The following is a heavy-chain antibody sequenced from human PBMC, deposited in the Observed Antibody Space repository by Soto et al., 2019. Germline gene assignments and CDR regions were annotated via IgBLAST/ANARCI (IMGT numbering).Heavy chain of an antibody. Sequence: QITLKESGPPLVKPTQTLTLTCTFSGFSLSTSGVGVGWIRQPPGKTLEWLALIYWDDDKRYSPSLKSRLTITKDTPKNRVVLTRTNMDPLDTATYYCAHKRPSLRYYYDSSGYYSGYFDYWGQGTLVTVSS. D-gene: IGHD3-22*01. J-gene: IGHJ4*02. CDR3: AHKRPSLRYYYDSSGYYSGYFDY. CDR1: GFSLSTSGVG. CDR2: IYWDDDK. V-gene: IGHV2-5*02.